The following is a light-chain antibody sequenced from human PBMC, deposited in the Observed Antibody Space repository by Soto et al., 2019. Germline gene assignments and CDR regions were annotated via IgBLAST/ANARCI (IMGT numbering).Light chain of an antibody. CDR2: GAS. V-gene: IGKV3-20*01. CDR1: QSVTSTY. CDR3: QQFDGSPPT. J-gene: IGKJ1*01. Sequence: EIVLTQSPDTLSLSPGERATLSCSASQSVTSTYLAWYQQKPGQAPRLLIYGASSRATGIPDRFIGSGSETDFTLTISRLEPEDFAVYYCQQFDGSPPTFGQGTKVEIE.